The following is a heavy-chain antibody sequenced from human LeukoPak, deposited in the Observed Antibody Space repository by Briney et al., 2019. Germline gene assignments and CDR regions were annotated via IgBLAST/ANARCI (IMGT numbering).Heavy chain of an antibody. D-gene: IGHD4-17*01. Sequence: SETLSLTCTVSGGSISSYYWSWIRQPAGKGLEWIGRIYTSGSTNYNPSLKSRVTMSVDTSKNQFSLKPSSVTAADTAVYYCARERYDYGDYDAFDIWGQGTMVTVSS. CDR1: GGSISSYY. CDR2: IYTSGST. CDR3: ARERYDYGDYDAFDI. J-gene: IGHJ3*02. V-gene: IGHV4-4*07.